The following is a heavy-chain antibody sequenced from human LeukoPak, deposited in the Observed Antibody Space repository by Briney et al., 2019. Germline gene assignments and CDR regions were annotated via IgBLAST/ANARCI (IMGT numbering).Heavy chain of an antibody. J-gene: IGHJ6*02. CDR1: EFTLSTYA. V-gene: IGHV3-23*01. Sequence: GGSLRLSCEASEFTLSTYAMHWVRQAPGKGLEWVSGISGNGGITYYADSVRGRFTISRDNSKNTLYLQMNSLRAEDTAVYYCAKSSGPGGYYYYGMDVWGQGTTVTVSS. CDR2: ISGNGGIT. CDR3: AKSSGPGGYYYYGMDV. D-gene: IGHD3-22*01.